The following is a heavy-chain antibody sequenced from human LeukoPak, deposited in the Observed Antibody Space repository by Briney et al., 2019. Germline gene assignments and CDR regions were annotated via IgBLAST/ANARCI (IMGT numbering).Heavy chain of an antibody. J-gene: IGHJ4*02. CDR3: AKRNKNFWNTYPDY. CDR2: ISGGGGTT. V-gene: IGHV3-23*01. D-gene: IGHD3-3*01. CDR1: GFTFSNYG. Sequence: GGSLRLSCAASGFTFSNYGMSWVRQAPGKGLEWVSTISGGGGTTYYADSLKGRFTISRDNSRNTLYLQMNSLRAEDTAVYYCAKRNKNFWNTYPDYWGQGTLVTVSS.